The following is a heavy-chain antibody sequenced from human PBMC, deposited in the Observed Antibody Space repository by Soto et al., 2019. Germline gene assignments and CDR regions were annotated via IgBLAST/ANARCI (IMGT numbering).Heavy chain of an antibody. V-gene: IGHV1-18*01. CDR3: ARRYYYDGSGGVFDP. J-gene: IGHJ5*02. CDR2: ISAYNGNT. D-gene: IGHD3-22*01. CDR1: GYTFTSYG. Sequence: QVQLVQSGAEVKKPGASVKFSCKASGYTFTSYGISWVRQAPGQGLEWMGWISAYNGNTNYAQKLQGRVTITTDTCTSTAYMELRSLRSDDTAVYYCARRYYYDGSGGVFDPWGQGTLVTVSS.